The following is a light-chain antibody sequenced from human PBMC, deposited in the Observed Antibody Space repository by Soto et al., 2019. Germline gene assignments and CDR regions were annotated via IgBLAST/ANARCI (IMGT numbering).Light chain of an antibody. Sequence: DFVMTQSPDSLAVSLGERATINCKSSQSDLYSSNNKNYLAWYQQKPGQPPKLLISWASTRESGVPDRFSGSGSGTDFTLTSSSLQAEDVAVYYCQQYYSTPRTFGQGTKLEIK. V-gene: IGKV4-1*01. CDR3: QQYYSTPRT. CDR1: QSDLYSSNNKNY. J-gene: IGKJ2*01. CDR2: WAS.